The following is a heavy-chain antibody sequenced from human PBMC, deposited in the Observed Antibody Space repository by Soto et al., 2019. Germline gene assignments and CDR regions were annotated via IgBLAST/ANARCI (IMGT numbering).Heavy chain of an antibody. Sequence: GASVKVSCKASGYTFTSYAMHWVRQAPGQRLEWMGWINAGNGNTKYSQKFQGRVTMTRDTSTSTAYMELSSLRSDDTAVYYCARAWFGNSTLDDWGQGTLVTVSS. D-gene: IGHD3-10*01. J-gene: IGHJ4*02. CDR1: GYTFTSYA. V-gene: IGHV1-3*01. CDR3: ARAWFGNSTLDD. CDR2: INAGNGNT.